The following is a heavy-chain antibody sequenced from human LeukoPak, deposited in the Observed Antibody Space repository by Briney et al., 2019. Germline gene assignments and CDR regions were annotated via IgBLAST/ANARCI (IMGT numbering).Heavy chain of an antibody. J-gene: IGHJ4*02. CDR2: ISSSSSYI. Sequence: GGSLRLSCAASGFTFSSYSMNWVRQAPGKGLEWVSSISSSSSYIYYADSVKGRFTISRDNAKNSLYLQMNSLRAEDTAVYYCASASPGDGYKPLDYWGQGTLVTVSS. V-gene: IGHV3-21*01. CDR1: GFTFSSYS. D-gene: IGHD5-24*01. CDR3: ASASPGDGYKPLDY.